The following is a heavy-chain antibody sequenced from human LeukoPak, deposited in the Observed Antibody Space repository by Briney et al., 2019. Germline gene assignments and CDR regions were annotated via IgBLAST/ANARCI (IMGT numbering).Heavy chain of an antibody. D-gene: IGHD3-10*01. CDR1: GGSISSYY. CDR3: AREERSWFGELFEGFDY. J-gene: IGHJ4*02. Sequence: SETLSLTCTVSGGSISSYYWSWIRQPPGKGLEWIGYIYYSGSTNYNPSLKSRVTISVDTSKNQFSLKLSSVTAADTAVYYCAREERSWFGELFEGFDYWGQGTLVTVSS. V-gene: IGHV4-59*01. CDR2: IYYSGST.